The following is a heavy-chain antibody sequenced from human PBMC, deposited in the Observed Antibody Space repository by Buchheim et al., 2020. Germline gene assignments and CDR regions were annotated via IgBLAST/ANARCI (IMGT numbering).Heavy chain of an antibody. V-gene: IGHV3-30*18. Sequence: QVQLVESGGGVVQPGRSLRLSCAASGFTFSSYGMHWVRQAPGKGLEWVAVISYDGSNKYYVDSVKGRFTISRDNSKNTLYLQMNSLRAEDTAVYYCAKDLGSEGPNIWGQGTL. D-gene: IGHD2/OR15-2a*01. CDR3: AKDLGSEGPNI. CDR2: ISYDGSNK. CDR1: GFTFSSYG. J-gene: IGHJ4*02.